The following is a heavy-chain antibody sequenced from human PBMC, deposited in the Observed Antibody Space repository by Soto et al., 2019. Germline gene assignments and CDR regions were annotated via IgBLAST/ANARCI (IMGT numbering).Heavy chain of an antibody. V-gene: IGHV5-10-1*01. D-gene: IGHD6-13*01. CDR3: ARRAAAGTGWPYYYYGMDV. Sequence: GESLKISCKGSGCSFTSYWISWVRQMPGKGLEWMGRIDPSDSYTNYSPSFQGHVTISADKSISTAYLQWSSLKASDTAMYYCARRAAAGTGWPYYYYGMDVWGQGTTVTVSS. J-gene: IGHJ6*02. CDR1: GCSFTSYW. CDR2: IDPSDSYT.